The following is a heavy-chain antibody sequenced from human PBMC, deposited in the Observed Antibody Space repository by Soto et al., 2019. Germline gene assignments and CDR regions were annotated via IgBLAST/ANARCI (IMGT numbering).Heavy chain of an antibody. Sequence: QVQLQESGPGLVKPSETLSLTCTVSGDSVSSGNYYWSWIRQPPGEGLEWIGYFYYTGSINYNPSLKSRVTRSIDASKNQFSLRLSSVTAADTAVYYCARSMFYSDGSNYSPFDYWGQGTLVTGSS. CDR2: FYYTGSI. V-gene: IGHV4-61*01. CDR3: ARSMFYSDGSNYSPFDY. J-gene: IGHJ4*02. CDR1: GDSVSSGNYY. D-gene: IGHD3-22*01.